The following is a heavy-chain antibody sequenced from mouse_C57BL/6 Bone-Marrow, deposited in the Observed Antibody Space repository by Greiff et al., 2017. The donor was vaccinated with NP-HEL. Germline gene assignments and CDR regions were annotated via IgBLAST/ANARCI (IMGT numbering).Heavy chain of an antibody. Sequence: QVQLKQSGAELVRPGASFPLSFPSSGYTFTDYEMHWVKQTPVHGLEWIGAIDPETGGTAYNQKFKGKAILTADKSSSTAYMELRSLTSEDSAVYYCTEGDDWGQGTSVTVSS. CDR2: IDPETGGT. V-gene: IGHV1-15*01. CDR1: GYTFTDYE. J-gene: IGHJ4*01. CDR3: TEGDD.